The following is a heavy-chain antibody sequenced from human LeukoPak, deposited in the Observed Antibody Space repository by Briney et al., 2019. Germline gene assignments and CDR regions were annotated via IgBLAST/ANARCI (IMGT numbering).Heavy chain of an antibody. CDR2: ISGSGGST. CDR1: DCTFSSYG. V-gene: IGHV3-23*01. CDR3: ARDPNGDYIGTFDM. D-gene: IGHD4-17*01. J-gene: IGHJ3*02. Sequence: PGGSLRLSCAASDCTFSSYGMSWVRQAPGRGLEWVSSISGSGGSTQYADSVQGRFAISRDNSKNVLYLQMNSLRAEDTAVYFCARDPNGDYIGTFDMWGLGTMVTVSS.